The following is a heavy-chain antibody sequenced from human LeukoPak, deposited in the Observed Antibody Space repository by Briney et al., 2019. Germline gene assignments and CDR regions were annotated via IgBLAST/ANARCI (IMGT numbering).Heavy chain of an antibody. V-gene: IGHV5-51*01. Sequence: GESLKISCKASGYTFTNYWIGWVRQMPGKGLEWLGIIYPGDSDTRYCPSFQGQVTISVDKSISTAYLQWSSLKASDTAMYYCARRFNYRGYDDYWGQGTLVTVSS. CDR3: ARRFNYRGYDDY. J-gene: IGHJ4*02. CDR1: GYTFTNYW. CDR2: IYPGDSDT. D-gene: IGHD5-12*01.